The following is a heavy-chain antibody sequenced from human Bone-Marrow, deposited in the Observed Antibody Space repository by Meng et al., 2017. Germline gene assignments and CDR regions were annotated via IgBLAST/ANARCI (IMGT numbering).Heavy chain of an antibody. V-gene: IGHV4-4*02. CDR3: ARVDWSGGNPIDS. CDR2: IFHTGNT. J-gene: IGHJ4*02. Sequence: QVKRREPGPVVVKPSGTLSLTCAVSGGSIISINWWTWVRQPPGKGLEWIGEIFHTGNTNFHPSLKSRVTISVDKSKNQFSLKLNSVTAADTAVYYCARVDWSGGNPIDSWGQGTLVTVSS. D-gene: IGHD3-10*01. CDR1: GGSIISINW.